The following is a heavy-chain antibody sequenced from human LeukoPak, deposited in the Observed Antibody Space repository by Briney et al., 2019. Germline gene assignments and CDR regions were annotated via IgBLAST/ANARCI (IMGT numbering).Heavy chain of an antibody. D-gene: IGHD2-15*01. V-gene: IGHV1-2*02. CDR2: INPSSGDT. CDR1: GYSFTDNY. CDR3: ARDVSAGGRVFDY. J-gene: IGHJ4*02. Sequence: ASVKVSCKTSGYSFTDNYIHWVRQAPGQGLDWMGWINPSSGDTKYALNFQGRVTLTRDKSISTAYMELSRLRCDDTAVYYCARDVSAGGRVFDYWRQGTLVTVSS.